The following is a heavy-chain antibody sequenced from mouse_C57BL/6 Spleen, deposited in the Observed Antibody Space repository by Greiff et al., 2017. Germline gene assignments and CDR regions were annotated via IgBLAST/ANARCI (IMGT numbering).Heavy chain of an antibody. CDR2: INYDGSST. Sequence: EVQVVESEGGLVQPGSSMKLSCTASGFTFSDYYMAWVRQVPEKGLEWVANINYDGSSTYYLDSLKSRFIISRDNAKNILYLQMSSLKSEDTATYYCARRYYGSSYVDWYFDVWGTGTTVTVSS. J-gene: IGHJ1*03. CDR1: GFTFSDYY. CDR3: ARRYYGSSYVDWYFDV. D-gene: IGHD1-1*01. V-gene: IGHV5-16*02.